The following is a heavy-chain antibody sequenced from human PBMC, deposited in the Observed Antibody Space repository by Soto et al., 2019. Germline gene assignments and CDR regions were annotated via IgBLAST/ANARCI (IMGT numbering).Heavy chain of an antibody. CDR2: IYWDDEK. Sequence: GSGPTLVNPTQTLTLTCTFSGFSLSTSGGGVGWIRQSPGKATEWLALIYWDDEKRYSPFLKSRLTITKDTSKNQVVLTMTNMDPVDTATYYCVHRRKTYYDLLTGYSKNWFDPWGQGTLVTVSS. CDR3: VHRRKTYYDLLTGYSKNWFDP. CDR1: GFSLSTSGGG. D-gene: IGHD3-9*01. V-gene: IGHV2-5*02. J-gene: IGHJ5*02.